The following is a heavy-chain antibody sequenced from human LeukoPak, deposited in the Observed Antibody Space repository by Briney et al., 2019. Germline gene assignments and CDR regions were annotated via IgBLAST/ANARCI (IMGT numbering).Heavy chain of an antibody. CDR2: ISSSATMK. D-gene: IGHD3-10*02. J-gene: IGHJ6*04. CDR3: AELGITMIGGV. CDR1: EFALSDYN. Sequence: PGGSLRLSCAASEFALSDYNMSWIRQAPGKGLEWISHISSSATMKYYADSVKGRFTISRDDAKNSLYLQMNSLRAEDTAVYYCAELGITMIGGVWGKGTTVTISS. V-gene: IGHV3-11*04.